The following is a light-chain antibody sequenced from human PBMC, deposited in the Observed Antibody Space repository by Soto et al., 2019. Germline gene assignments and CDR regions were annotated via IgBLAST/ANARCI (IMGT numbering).Light chain of an antibody. CDR1: QSVNNF. Sequence: EIVLTQSPATLSLSPGERATLSCRASQSVNNFLAWYQQRPGQAPRLLMYEASNRATGVPARFSGSGSGTDFTLTTSSLEPEDFAIYYCQQRRNWPPTFGQGTKVDIK. J-gene: IGKJ1*01. CDR3: QQRRNWPPT. V-gene: IGKV3-11*01. CDR2: EAS.